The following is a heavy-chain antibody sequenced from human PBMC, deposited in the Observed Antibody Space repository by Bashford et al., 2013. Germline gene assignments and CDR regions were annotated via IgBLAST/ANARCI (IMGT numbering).Heavy chain of an antibody. V-gene: IGHV3-23*01. D-gene: IGHD3-16*02. CDR2: ISGSCGRT. CDR3: AGGSKPLSYYIDV. J-gene: IGHJ6*03. Sequence: VRQAPGKGPQWVSAISGSCGRTCYADSVEGRFTRSRDNSNNTLSLRANSLRGEDTAAHYCAGGSKPLSYYIDVWGNGTTVTVSS.